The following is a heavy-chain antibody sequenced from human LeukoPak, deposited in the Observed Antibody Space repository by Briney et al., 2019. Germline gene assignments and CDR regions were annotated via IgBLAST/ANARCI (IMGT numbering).Heavy chain of an antibody. CDR2: IWYDGSNK. J-gene: IGHJ6*02. Sequence: GGSLRLSCAASGFTFSSYGMHWVRQAPGKGLEWVAVIWYDGSNKYYADSVKGRFTISRDNSKNTLYLQMNSLRAEDTAVYYCARNVLRVVDYYYGMDVWGQGTTVTVSS. D-gene: IGHD2-15*01. CDR3: ARNVLRVVDYYYGMDV. CDR1: GFTFSSYG. V-gene: IGHV3-33*01.